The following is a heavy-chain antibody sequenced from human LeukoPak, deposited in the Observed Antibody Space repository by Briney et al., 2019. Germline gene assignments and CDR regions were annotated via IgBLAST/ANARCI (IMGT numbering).Heavy chain of an antibody. D-gene: IGHD6-19*01. CDR3: ARALGDQWLVWYFDY. J-gene: IGHJ4*02. CDR2: VKQDGSDK. CDR1: GFTFSSYE. V-gene: IGHV3-7*01. Sequence: GGSLRLSCAASGFTFSSYEMNWVRQAPGKGLEWVANVKQDGSDKHYVDSVRGRFTVSRDNTRNSLYLQMNSLRAEDMAVYYCARALGDQWLVWYFDYWGQGTLVTVSS.